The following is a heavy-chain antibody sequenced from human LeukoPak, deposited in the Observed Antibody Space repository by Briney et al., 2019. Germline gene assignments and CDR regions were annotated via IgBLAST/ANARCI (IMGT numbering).Heavy chain of an antibody. CDR1: GYTFTGYY. CDR2: IIPIFGTA. D-gene: IGHD1-26*01. V-gene: IGHV1-69*06. CDR3: ARSASGSYYVGLFGYYFDY. Sequence: GASVKVSCKASGYTFTGYYMHWVRQAPGQGLEWMGGIIPIFGTANYAQKFQGRVTITADKSTSAAYMELSSLRSEDTAVYYCARSASGSYYVGLFGYYFDYWGQGTLVTVSS. J-gene: IGHJ4*02.